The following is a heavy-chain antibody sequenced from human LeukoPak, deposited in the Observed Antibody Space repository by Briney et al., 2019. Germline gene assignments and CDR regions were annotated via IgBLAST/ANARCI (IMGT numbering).Heavy chain of an antibody. Sequence: GGSLRLSCAASGFTVSSNYMSWVRQAPGKGLEWVSVICSGGSTYYADSVKGRFTISRDNSKNTLYLQMNSLRAEDTAVYYCARDLTVGAEDYWGQGTLVTVSS. CDR3: ARDLTVGAEDY. J-gene: IGHJ4*02. V-gene: IGHV3-66*01. CDR2: ICSGGST. CDR1: GFTVSSNY. D-gene: IGHD1-26*01.